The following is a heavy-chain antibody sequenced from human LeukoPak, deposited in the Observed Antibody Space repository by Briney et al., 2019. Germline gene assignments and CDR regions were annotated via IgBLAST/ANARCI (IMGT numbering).Heavy chain of an antibody. D-gene: IGHD2-2*01. Sequence: ASVKVSCKASGYTFSSYGISWVRRAPGQGLEWMGWIGGYNGNKNYAQKVQDRVTMTTDTATSTAYMELRSLRSDDTGVYYCARAGEVVPAAISHYYYYYMDVWGKGTTVTVSS. J-gene: IGHJ6*03. V-gene: IGHV1-18*01. CDR1: GYTFSSYG. CDR2: IGGYNGNK. CDR3: ARAGEVVPAAISHYYYYYMDV.